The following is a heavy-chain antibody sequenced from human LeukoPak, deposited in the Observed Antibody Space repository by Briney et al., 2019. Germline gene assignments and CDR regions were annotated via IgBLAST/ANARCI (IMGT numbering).Heavy chain of an antibody. D-gene: IGHD6-6*01. CDR2: INSDGSEG. Sequence: GGCLRLSCAVSGFTFSGFWMSWSRQAPGKGLEWVASINSDGSEGYYADVVKGRFTISRDNAKNSLYLQINSLRAEDTAVYYCARSSYSSSSSVWGQGTMVTVSS. CDR1: GFTFSGFW. J-gene: IGHJ3*01. CDR3: ARSSYSSSSSV. V-gene: IGHV3-7*03.